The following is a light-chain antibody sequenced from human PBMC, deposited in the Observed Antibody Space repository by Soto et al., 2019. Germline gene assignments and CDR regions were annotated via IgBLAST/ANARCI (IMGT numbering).Light chain of an antibody. Sequence: QSALTQPASVSGSPGQSITISCTGTSSDVGGYNFVSWYQQHPGKDPKLMIYEVTNRPSGVSHRFSGSKSDNTASLTISGLQAEDEADYYCSSYTGSSTPHVIFGGGTKLTVL. CDR1: SSDVGGYNF. CDR3: SSYTGSSTPHVI. V-gene: IGLV2-14*01. CDR2: EVT. J-gene: IGLJ2*01.